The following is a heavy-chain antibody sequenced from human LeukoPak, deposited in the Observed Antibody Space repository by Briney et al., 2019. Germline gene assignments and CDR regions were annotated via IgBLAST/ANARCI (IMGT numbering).Heavy chain of an antibody. J-gene: IGHJ3*02. CDR2: ISPTGAGT. Sequence: GGSLRLSCAASGFTFNGYAMSWVRQAPGKGLEWVSTISPTGAGTYYADSVKGLFTISRDNSKNTLYLEMNSLRAEDTAVYYCARDGMGVIKAFDIWGQGTMVTVSS. CDR1: GFTFNGYA. CDR3: ARDGMGVIKAFDI. V-gene: IGHV3-23*01. D-gene: IGHD3-10*01.